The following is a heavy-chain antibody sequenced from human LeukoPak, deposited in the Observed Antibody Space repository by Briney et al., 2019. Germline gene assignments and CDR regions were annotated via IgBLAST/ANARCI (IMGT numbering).Heavy chain of an antibody. CDR1: GFTFSSYS. J-gene: IGHJ4*02. CDR2: ISSSSSYI. CDR3: AKDLGSGWYFTLDY. V-gene: IGHV3-21*01. D-gene: IGHD6-19*01. Sequence: GGSLRLSCAASGFTFSSYSMNWVRQAPGKGLEWVSSISSSSSYIYYADSVKGRFTISRDNAKNSLYLQMNSLRAEDTAVYYCAKDLGSGWYFTLDYWGQGTLVTVSS.